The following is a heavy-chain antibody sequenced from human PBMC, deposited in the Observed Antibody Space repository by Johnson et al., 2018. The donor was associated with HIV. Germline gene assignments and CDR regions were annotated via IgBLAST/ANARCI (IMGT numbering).Heavy chain of an antibody. CDR1: GFTFSSYG. J-gene: IGHJ3*02. CDR2: IRYDGSNK. V-gene: IGHV3-30*02. CDR3: SYIFVDTAMDKTTTDAFDI. D-gene: IGHD5-18*01. Sequence: VQLVESGGGVVQPGGSLRLSCAASGFTFSSYGMHWVRQAPGKGLEWVAFIRYDGSNKYYADSVKGRFTIYRDNSKNTLYLQMNSLRAEDTAVYYCSYIFVDTAMDKTTTDAFDIWGQGTMVTVSS.